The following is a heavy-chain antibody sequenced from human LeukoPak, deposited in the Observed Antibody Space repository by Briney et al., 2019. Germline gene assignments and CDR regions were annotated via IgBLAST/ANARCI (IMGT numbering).Heavy chain of an antibody. Sequence: PSETLSLTCAVYGGSFSGYYWSWIRQPPGKGLEWIGEINHSGSTNYNPSLKSRVTISVDTSKNQFSLKLSSVTAADTAVYYCARGGWMVRGVKGTYYFDYWGQGTLVTVSS. CDR2: INHSGST. D-gene: IGHD3-10*01. V-gene: IGHV4-34*01. J-gene: IGHJ4*02. CDR1: GGSFSGYY. CDR3: ARGGWMVRGVKGTYYFDY.